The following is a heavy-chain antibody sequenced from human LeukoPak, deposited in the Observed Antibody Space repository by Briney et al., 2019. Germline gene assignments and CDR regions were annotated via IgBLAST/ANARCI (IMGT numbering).Heavy chain of an antibody. D-gene: IGHD2-15*01. CDR3: ARDRGIVVVVAAQFDY. CDR1: GFTFSSYA. J-gene: IGHJ4*02. CDR2: ISYDGSNK. Sequence: GRSLRLSCAASGFTFSSYAMHWVRQAPGKGLEWVAVISYDGSNKYYADSVKGRFTISRDNSKNTLYLQMNSLRAEDTAVYYCARDRGIVVVVAAQFDYWGQGTLVTASS. V-gene: IGHV3-30*04.